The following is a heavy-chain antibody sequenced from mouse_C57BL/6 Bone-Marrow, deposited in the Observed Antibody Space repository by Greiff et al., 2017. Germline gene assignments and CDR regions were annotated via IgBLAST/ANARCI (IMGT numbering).Heavy chain of an antibody. CDR1: GFSLTSYG. Sequence: VQVVESGPGLVQPSQSLSITCTVSGFSLTSYGVHWVRQSPGKGLEWLGVIWSGGSTDYNAAFISRLSISKDNSKSQVFFKMNSLQADDTAIYYCASTGLAYWGQGTLVTVSA. D-gene: IGHD4-1*02. CDR2: IWSGGST. CDR3: ASTGLAY. V-gene: IGHV2-2*01. J-gene: IGHJ3*01.